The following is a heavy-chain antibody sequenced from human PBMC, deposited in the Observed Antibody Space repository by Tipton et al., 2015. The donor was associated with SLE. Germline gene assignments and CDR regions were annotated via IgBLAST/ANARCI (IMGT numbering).Heavy chain of an antibody. J-gene: IGHJ4*02. CDR1: GYTFTSYA. V-gene: IGHV1-3*01. CDR2: INAGNGNT. D-gene: IGHD1-26*01. Sequence: QSGAEVKKPGASVKVSCKASGYTFTSYAMHWVRQDPGQRLEWMGWINAGNGNTKYSQKLQGRVTITRDTSASTAYMELSSLRSEDTAVYYCARDSMDSGSYDYWGQGTLVTVSS. CDR3: ARDSMDSGSYDY.